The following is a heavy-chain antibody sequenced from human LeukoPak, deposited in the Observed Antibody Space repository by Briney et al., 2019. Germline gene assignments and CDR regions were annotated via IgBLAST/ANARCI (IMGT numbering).Heavy chain of an antibody. Sequence: GGSLRLSCAASGXTFSSYEMNWVRQAPGKGLEWVGHIKSKTDGGTTDYAAPVKGRFTISRDDSKNTLYLQMNSLKTEDTAMYYCTTVGYCDGTSCSGFDYWGQGTLVTVSP. V-gene: IGHV3-15*01. CDR3: TTVGYCDGTSCSGFDY. J-gene: IGHJ4*02. D-gene: IGHD2-2*01. CDR1: GXTFSSYE. CDR2: IKSKTDGGTT.